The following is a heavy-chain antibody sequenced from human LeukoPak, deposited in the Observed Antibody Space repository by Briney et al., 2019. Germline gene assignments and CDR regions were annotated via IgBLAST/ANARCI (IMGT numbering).Heavy chain of an antibody. J-gene: IGHJ4*02. CDR1: GFTFSSYG. CDR2: IWSDGSNK. V-gene: IGHV3-33*01. Sequence: GGSLRLSCEASGFTFSSYGMHWVRQAPGKGLEWVAVIWSDGSNKYYAESVKGRFTISRDNAKNSLYLQMNSLRAEDTAVYYCARENWAPYDWGQGTLVTVSS. D-gene: IGHD3-3*01. CDR3: ARENWAPYD.